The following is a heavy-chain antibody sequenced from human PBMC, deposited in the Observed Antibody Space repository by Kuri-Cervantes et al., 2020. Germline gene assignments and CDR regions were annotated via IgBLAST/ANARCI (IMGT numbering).Heavy chain of an antibody. CDR3: AIRRYSYGFQAIDY. CDR1: GYTFTGYY. Sequence: SVKVSCKASGYTFTGYYMYWVRQAPGQGLEWMGWINPNSGGTNYAQKFQGRVTMTRDTSISTAYMELSRVRSDDKAAYYCAIRRYSYGFQAIDYWGQGTLVTVSS. J-gene: IGHJ4*02. CDR2: INPNSGGT. D-gene: IGHD5-18*01. V-gene: IGHV1-2*02.